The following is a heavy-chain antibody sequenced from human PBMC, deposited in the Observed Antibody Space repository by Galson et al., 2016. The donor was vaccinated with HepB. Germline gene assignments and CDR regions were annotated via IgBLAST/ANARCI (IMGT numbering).Heavy chain of an antibody. V-gene: IGHV3-23*01. CDR3: ARDGYNYVPLDS. CDR1: GFTFSSWA. D-gene: IGHD5-24*01. Sequence: SLRLSCAASGFTFSSWAMSWVRQAPGKGLEWVSAISGNGGSTFYADSVKGRFTISRDNFKNTLHLQMNSLRAEDTAVYYCARDGYNYVPLDSWGQGALVIVSS. J-gene: IGHJ4*02. CDR2: ISGNGGST.